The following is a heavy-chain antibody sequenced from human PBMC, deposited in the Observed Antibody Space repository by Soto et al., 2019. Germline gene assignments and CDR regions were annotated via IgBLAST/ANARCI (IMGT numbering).Heavy chain of an antibody. J-gene: IGHJ3*02. V-gene: IGHV3-7*01. Sequence: EVQLVESGGGLVQPGGSLRLSCAASGFTFSSYWMSWVRQAPGKGLEWVANIKQDGSEKYYVDSVKGRFTISRDNAKNSLYLQMNSLKAGDTAEYYCARPRFRSAYAFDIWGQGTMVTVSS. CDR2: IKQDGSEK. CDR3: ARPRFRSAYAFDI. CDR1: GFTFSSYW. D-gene: IGHD3-10*01.